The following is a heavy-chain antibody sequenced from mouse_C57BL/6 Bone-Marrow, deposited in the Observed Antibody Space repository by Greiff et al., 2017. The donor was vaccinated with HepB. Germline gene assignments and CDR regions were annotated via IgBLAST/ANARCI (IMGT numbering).Heavy chain of an antibody. D-gene: IGHD2-1*01. CDR1: GYTFTSYN. CDR3: ATLYYGNLYYYAMDY. Sequence: QVQLQQSGAELVRPGASVKMSCKASGYTFTSYNMHWVKQTPRQGLEWIGAIYPGNGDTSYNQKFKGKATLTVDKSSSTAYMQLSSLTSEDSAVYFCATLYYGNLYYYAMDYWGQGTSVTVSS. J-gene: IGHJ4*01. V-gene: IGHV1-12*01. CDR2: IYPGNGDT.